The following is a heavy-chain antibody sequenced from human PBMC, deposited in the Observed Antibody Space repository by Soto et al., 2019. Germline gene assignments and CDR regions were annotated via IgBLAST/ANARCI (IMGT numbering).Heavy chain of an antibody. J-gene: IGHJ4*02. CDR1: GFTFTSYW. V-gene: IGHV3-7*01. CDR3: ASSSDTGYIFDF. Sequence: AGGSLRLSCAASGFTFTSYWMSWVRQAPGKGLEWVASIKQNGGEEYYVDSVKGRFTISRDNAKNSLYLEMNSLRAEDRAVYYCASSSDTGYIFDFWGQGTLVTVSS. D-gene: IGHD3-9*01. CDR2: IKQNGGEE.